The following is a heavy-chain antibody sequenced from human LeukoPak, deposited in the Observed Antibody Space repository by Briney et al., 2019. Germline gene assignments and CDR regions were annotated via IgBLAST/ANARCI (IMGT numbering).Heavy chain of an antibody. D-gene: IGHD3-9*01. CDR2: IYSGGST. J-gene: IGHJ4*02. CDR1: GFTVSSNY. V-gene: IGHV3-53*01. Sequence: GGSLRLSCAASGFTVSSNYMSWVRQAPGKGLEWVSVIYSGGSTYYADSVKGRFTISRDNSKNTLYLQMNSLRAEDTAVYYCARENRQYYDILTGSYYFDYWGQGTLVTVSS. CDR3: ARENRQYYDILTGSYYFDY.